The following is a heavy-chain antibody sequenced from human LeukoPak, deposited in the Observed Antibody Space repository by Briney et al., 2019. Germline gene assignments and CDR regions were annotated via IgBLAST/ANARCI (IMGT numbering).Heavy chain of an antibody. Sequence: GGSLRLSCAASGFTFSSYSMNWVRQAPGKGLEWVSSISSSSSYIYYADSVKGRFTISRDNAKNSLYLQMNSLRAEDTAVYYCARDSLDSSGYYAYWGQGTLVTVSS. D-gene: IGHD3-22*01. CDR2: ISSSSSYI. CDR3: ARDSLDSSGYYAY. V-gene: IGHV3-21*01. CDR1: GFTFSSYS. J-gene: IGHJ4*02.